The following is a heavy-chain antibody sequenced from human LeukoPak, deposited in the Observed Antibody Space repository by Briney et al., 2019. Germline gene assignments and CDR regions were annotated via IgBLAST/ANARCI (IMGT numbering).Heavy chain of an antibody. CDR1: GFTFSSYS. D-gene: IGHD6-13*01. Sequence: GGSLRLSCAASGFTFSSYSMNWARQAPGKGLEWVSYISSSSSTIYYADSVKGRFTISRDNAKNSLYLQMNSLRAEDTAVYYCARDWPGYSSGWYYAFDIWGQGTMVTVSS. CDR3: ARDWPGYSSGWYYAFDI. V-gene: IGHV3-48*01. J-gene: IGHJ3*02. CDR2: ISSSSSTI.